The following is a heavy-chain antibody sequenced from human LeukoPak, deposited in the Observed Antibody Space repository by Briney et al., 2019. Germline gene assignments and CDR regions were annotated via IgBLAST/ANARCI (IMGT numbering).Heavy chain of an antibody. V-gene: IGHV1-58*01. CDR2: IVVGSDNT. D-gene: IGHD6-19*01. CDR3: AAERLASSGWYFAFDI. CDR1: GFTFTSSA. Sequence: SVKVSCKASGFTFTSSAVRWVRQARGQRLEWIGWIVVGSDNTNYAQKFQDRVTFTRDMSTSTAYMDLSSLRSEDTAVYYCAAERLASSGWYFAFDIWGQGTMVTVSS. J-gene: IGHJ3*02.